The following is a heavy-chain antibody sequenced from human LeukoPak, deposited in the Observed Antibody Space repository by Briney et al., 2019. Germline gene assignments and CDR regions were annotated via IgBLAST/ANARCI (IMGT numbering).Heavy chain of an antibody. CDR3: ARDIDHRYFDL. Sequence: ASVKVSCKASGYTFTGHYINWVRQAPGQGLEWMGWINPNSGGTNYAQKFQGRVTMTRDTSISTAYMELSRLRSDDTAVYYCARDIDHRYFDLWGRGTLVTVSS. J-gene: IGHJ2*01. V-gene: IGHV1-2*02. CDR2: INPNSGGT. CDR1: GYTFTGHY. D-gene: IGHD1-14*01.